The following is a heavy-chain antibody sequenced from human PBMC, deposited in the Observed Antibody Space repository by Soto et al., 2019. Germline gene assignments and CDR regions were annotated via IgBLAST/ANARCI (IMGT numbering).Heavy chain of an antibody. CDR1: GGSISSSNW. V-gene: IGHV4-4*02. Sequence: SETLSLTCAVSGGSISSSNWWSWVRQPPGKGLEWIGEIYHSGSTNYNQSLKSRVTISVDKSKNQFSLKLSSVTAADSAVYYCARGRDYDSSGYYWFDPWGQGTLVT. CDR2: IYHSGST. D-gene: IGHD3-22*01. CDR3: ARGRDYDSSGYYWFDP. J-gene: IGHJ5*02.